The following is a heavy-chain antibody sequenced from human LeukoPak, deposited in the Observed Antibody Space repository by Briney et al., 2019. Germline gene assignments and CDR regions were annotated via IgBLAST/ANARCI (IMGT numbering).Heavy chain of an antibody. CDR1: GFTFSSYS. CDR3: ARDGWYSGSYDAFDI. D-gene: IGHD1-26*01. V-gene: IGHV3-21*01. J-gene: IGHJ3*02. CDR2: ISSSSSYI. Sequence: GGSLRLSCAASGFTFSSYSMNWVRQAPGKGLEWVSSISSSSSYIYYADSVKGRFAISRDNAKNSLYLQMNSLRAEDTAVYYCARDGWYSGSYDAFDIWGQGTMVTVSS.